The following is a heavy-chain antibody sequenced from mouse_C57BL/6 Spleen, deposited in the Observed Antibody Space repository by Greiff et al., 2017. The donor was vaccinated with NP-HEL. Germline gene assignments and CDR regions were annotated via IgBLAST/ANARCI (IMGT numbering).Heavy chain of an antibody. Sequence: VQLQQSGPGLVAPSQSLSITCTVSGFSLTSYAISWVRQPPGKGLEWLGVIWTGGGTNYNSALKSRLSISKDNSKSQVFLKMNSLQTDDTARYYCARTNGSSKYYFDYWGQGTTLTVSS. D-gene: IGHD1-1*01. V-gene: IGHV2-9-1*01. CDR3: ARTNGSSKYYFDY. CDR2: IWTGGGT. CDR1: GFSLTSYA. J-gene: IGHJ2*01.